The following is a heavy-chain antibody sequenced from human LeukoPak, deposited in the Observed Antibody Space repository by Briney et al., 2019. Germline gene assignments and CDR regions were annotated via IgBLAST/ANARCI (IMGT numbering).Heavy chain of an antibody. Sequence: SETLSLTCAVYGGSFSGYYWSWIRQPAGKGLEWIGRIYTSGSTNYNPSLKSRVTMSVDTSKNQFSLKLSSVTAADTAVYYCARVGCGGDWCAFDIWGQGTMVTVSS. CDR3: ARVGCGGDWCAFDI. CDR1: GGSFSGYY. CDR2: IYTSGST. D-gene: IGHD2-21*02. J-gene: IGHJ3*02. V-gene: IGHV4-59*10.